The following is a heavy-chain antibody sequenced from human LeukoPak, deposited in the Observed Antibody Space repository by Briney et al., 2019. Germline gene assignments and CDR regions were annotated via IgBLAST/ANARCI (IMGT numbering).Heavy chain of an antibody. Sequence: LRASVKVSCKASGYTFTSYGISWVRQAPGQGLEWMGWISAYNGNTNYAQNLQGRVTMTTDTSTSTAYMELRSLRSDDTAVYYCARDRGGLRYFDWLSWFDPWGQGTLVTVSS. CDR1: GYTFTSYG. V-gene: IGHV1-18*01. CDR2: ISAYNGNT. D-gene: IGHD3-9*01. J-gene: IGHJ5*02. CDR3: ARDRGGLRYFDWLSWFDP.